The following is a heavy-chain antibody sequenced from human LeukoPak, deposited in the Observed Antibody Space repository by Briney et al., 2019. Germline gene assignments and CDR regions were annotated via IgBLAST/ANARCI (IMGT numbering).Heavy chain of an antibody. D-gene: IGHD6-19*01. J-gene: IGHJ5*02. V-gene: IGHV1-18*04. Sequence: ASVKVSCKASGYSFTGYYIHWVRQAPGQGLAWMGWINPYSGDTNYAQKLQGRVTMTTDTSTSTAYMELRSLRSDDTAVYYCARDPDDYYSSGWYAHWGQGTLVTVSS. CDR3: ARDPDDYYSSGWYAH. CDR2: INPYSGDT. CDR1: GYSFTGYY.